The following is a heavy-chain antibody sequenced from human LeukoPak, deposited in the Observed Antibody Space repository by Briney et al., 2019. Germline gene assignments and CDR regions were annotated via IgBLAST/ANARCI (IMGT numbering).Heavy chain of an antibody. Sequence: SETLSLTCAVYGGSFSGYHWSWIRQPPGKGLEWIGEINHSGSTNYNPSLKSRVTISVDTSKNQFSLKLSSVTAADTAVYYCARAPSGGMDVWGQGTTVTVSS. J-gene: IGHJ6*02. V-gene: IGHV4-34*01. CDR1: GGSFSGYH. CDR2: INHSGST. CDR3: ARAPSGGMDV.